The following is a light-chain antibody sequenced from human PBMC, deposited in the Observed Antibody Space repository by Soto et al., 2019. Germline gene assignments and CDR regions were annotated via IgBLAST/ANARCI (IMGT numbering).Light chain of an antibody. CDR3: QQYSNWPRT. Sequence: EIVMTQSPATLSVSPGERATLSCRASQSVNYYLAWYQQTPGQPPRLLIYTASTRATGIPARFSGSGSGTEFTLTISSLQSEDFAVYYCQQYSNWPRTFGQGTRVEIK. V-gene: IGKV3-15*01. CDR2: TAS. J-gene: IGKJ1*01. CDR1: QSVNYY.